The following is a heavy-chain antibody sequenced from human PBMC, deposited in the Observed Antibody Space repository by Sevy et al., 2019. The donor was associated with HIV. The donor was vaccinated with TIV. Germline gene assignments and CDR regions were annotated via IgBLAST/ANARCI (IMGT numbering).Heavy chain of an antibody. CDR3: TTKSDFWSGYQYFDL. D-gene: IGHD3-3*01. Sequence: GGSLRLSCATSGLTFSRAWMTWVRQAPGKGLEWVGRTKGKTDGGTTDYGAPVKGRLTISRDESKKTGYLQINSLKTEDTAVYYCTTKSDFWSGYQYFDLWGRGTLVTVSS. CDR1: GLTFSRAW. CDR2: TKGKTDGGTT. J-gene: IGHJ2*01. V-gene: IGHV3-15*01.